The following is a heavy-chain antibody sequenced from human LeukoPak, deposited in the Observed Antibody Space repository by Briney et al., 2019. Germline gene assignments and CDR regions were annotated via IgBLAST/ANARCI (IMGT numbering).Heavy chain of an antibody. CDR2: INHSGSA. CDR1: GGSFSGYY. J-gene: IGHJ5*02. CDR3: ARQVAAAGTGSWFDP. D-gene: IGHD6-13*01. Sequence: SETLPLTCAVYGGSFSGYYWSWIRQPPGKGLEWIGEINHSGSANYNPSLKSRVTISVDTSKNQFSLKLSSVTAADTAVYYCARQVAAAGTGSWFDPWGQGTLVTVSS. V-gene: IGHV4-34*01.